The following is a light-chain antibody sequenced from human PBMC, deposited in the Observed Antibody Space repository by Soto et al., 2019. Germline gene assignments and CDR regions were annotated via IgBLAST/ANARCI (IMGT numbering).Light chain of an antibody. J-gene: IGKJ2*01. CDR3: QQYEHLPYA. CDR1: QGISNS. CDR2: DAS. Sequence: DIQMTQSPSSLSASGGDRITITCPASQGISNSLNWYQHKLGKAPKPLIYDASNVETGVPSRFSGSGSGTDFTLTISSLQPEDFAIYYCQQYEHLPYAFGQGTKLDI. V-gene: IGKV1-33*01.